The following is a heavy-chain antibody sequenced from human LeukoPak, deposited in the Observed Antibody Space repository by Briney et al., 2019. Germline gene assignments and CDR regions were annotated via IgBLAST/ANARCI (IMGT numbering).Heavy chain of an antibody. CDR1: GESFSGYY. D-gene: IGHD3-3*01. CDR2: INHSGNT. V-gene: IGHV4-34*01. CDR3: ARGLAFGVAAAFDI. J-gene: IGHJ3*02. Sequence: SETLSLTCAVYGESFSGYYWSWIRQPPGKGLEWIGEINHSGNTNYNPSLKSRVTTSVDTSKNQFSLRLSSVTAADTAVYYCARGLAFGVAAAFDIWGQGTMVTVSS.